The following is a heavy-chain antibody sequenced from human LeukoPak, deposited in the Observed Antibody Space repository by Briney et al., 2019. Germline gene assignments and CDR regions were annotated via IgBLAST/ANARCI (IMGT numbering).Heavy chain of an antibody. V-gene: IGHV4-34*01. J-gene: IGHJ4*01. D-gene: IGHD2-15*01. Sequence: PSETLSLTCAVYGGSFSGYYWSWVRQPPGKGLEWIGEISHSRGTNYNPSLKSRVTISVDTSKNQFSLNLSSVTAADTAVYYCARAGRSGGMYWGQEPWSPSPQ. CDR2: ISHSRGT. CDR1: GGSFSGYY. CDR3: ARAGRSGGMY.